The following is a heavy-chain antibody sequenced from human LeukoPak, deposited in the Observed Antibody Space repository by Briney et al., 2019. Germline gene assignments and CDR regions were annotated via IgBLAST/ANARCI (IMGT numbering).Heavy chain of an antibody. CDR2: MNPNSGNT. D-gene: IGHD3-3*01. CDR3: ARVKGTMDDFWSGYLQVLDY. CDR1: GYTFTSYD. Sequence: ASVKVSCKASGYTFTSYDLNWVRQATGQGLEWMGWMNPNSGNTGYAQKFQGRVTMTRNTSLSTAYMELSSLRSEDTAVYYCARVKGTMDDFWSGYLQVLDYWGQGTLVTVSS. J-gene: IGHJ4*02. V-gene: IGHV1-8*01.